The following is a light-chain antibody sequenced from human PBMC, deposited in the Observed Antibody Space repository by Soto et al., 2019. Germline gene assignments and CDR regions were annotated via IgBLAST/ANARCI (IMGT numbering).Light chain of an antibody. CDR1: QNIDRY. CDR2: GAA. V-gene: IGKV1-39*01. J-gene: IGKJ2*01. Sequence: DIPMTQSPSSLSASVGDRVRISCRTSQNIDRYLNWYQQKPGKAPQVLISGAASLQSGVPSRFSGSGSGTEFTLSIGSLQPEDFATYFCQQSYSAPYTFGQGTRLEI. CDR3: QQSYSAPYT.